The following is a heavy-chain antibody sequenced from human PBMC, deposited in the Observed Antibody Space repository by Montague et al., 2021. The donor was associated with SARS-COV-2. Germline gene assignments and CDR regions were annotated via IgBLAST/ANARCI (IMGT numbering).Heavy chain of an antibody. D-gene: IGHD1-20*01. Sequence: SETLSLTCTVYGGSISGYYWSWFRQSAGKGLEWIGRIYNSGSTSYNPSLKSRVTMSVDTSKNQFSLKLSSVTAADTAVYYCVRDQGRSNWNYPDDWGQGTLVTVSS. CDR2: IYNSGST. J-gene: IGHJ4*02. V-gene: IGHV4-4*07. CDR1: GGSISGYY. CDR3: VRDQGRSNWNYPDD.